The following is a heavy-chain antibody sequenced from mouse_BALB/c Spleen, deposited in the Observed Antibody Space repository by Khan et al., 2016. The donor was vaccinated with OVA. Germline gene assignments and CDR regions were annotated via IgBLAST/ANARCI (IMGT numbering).Heavy chain of an antibody. CDR2: INPSTDYT. CDR1: GYTFTNYW. V-gene: IGHV1-7*01. D-gene: IGHD1-1*01. J-gene: IGHJ3*01. CDR3: VNHGSSSAWFTY. Sequence: QVQLKQSGAELAKPGASVKMSCKASGYTFTNYWMHWVKQRPGQGLEWIGYINPSTDYTEYNQKFKDKATLTADKSSSTAYIQLTSLTSEDSALYYCVNHGSSSAWFTYWGQGTLGTVSA.